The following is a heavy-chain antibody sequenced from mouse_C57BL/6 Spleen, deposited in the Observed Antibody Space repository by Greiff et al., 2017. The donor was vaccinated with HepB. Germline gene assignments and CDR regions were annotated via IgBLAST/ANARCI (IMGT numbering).Heavy chain of an antibody. CDR2: IDPENGDT. Sequence: VQLQQSGAELVRPGASVKLSCTASGFNIKDDYMHWVKQRPEQGLEWIGWIDPENGDTEYASKFQGKATITADTSSNTAYLQLSSLTSEDTAVYYCTTHYGSSYEFAYWGQGTLVTVSA. J-gene: IGHJ3*01. CDR1: GFNIKDDY. CDR3: TTHYGSSYEFAY. V-gene: IGHV14-4*01. D-gene: IGHD1-1*01.